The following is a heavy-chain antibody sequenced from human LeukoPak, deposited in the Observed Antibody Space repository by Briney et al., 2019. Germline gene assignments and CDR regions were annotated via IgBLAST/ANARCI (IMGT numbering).Heavy chain of an antibody. J-gene: IGHJ4*02. CDR3: ARRGGSSSRRSPIDY. CDR2: IKQDGSQR. CDR1: EFTFSDYW. D-gene: IGHD6-6*01. Sequence: GGSLRLSCTASEFTFSDYWMTWVRQAPGKGPEWVANIKQDGSQRYYVDSVRGRFTISRVNAKNSLFLQMNGLRAEDTAVYYCARRGGSSSRRSPIDYWGQGTLVTVSS. V-gene: IGHV3-7*01.